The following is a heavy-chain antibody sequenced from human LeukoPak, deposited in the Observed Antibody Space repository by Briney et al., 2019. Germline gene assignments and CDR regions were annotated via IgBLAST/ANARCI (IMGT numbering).Heavy chain of an antibody. Sequence: GASVKVSCKASGYTFTGYYIHWVRPAPGQGLEWMGWINPNSGGTNYGQDFKGRVTMTRDTSISTAYMELSSLTSDDTAIYYCARIKWAVANDWGQGSLVTVSS. CDR2: INPNSGGT. J-gene: IGHJ4*02. V-gene: IGHV1-2*02. CDR1: GYTFTGYY. CDR3: ARIKWAVAND. D-gene: IGHD4-11*01.